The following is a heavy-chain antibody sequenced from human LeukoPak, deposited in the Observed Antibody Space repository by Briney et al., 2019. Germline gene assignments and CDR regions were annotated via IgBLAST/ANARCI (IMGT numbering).Heavy chain of an antibody. D-gene: IGHD5-12*01. CDR2: ISGDGGRT. CDR1: GFTFDDYA. J-gene: IGHJ4*02. V-gene: IGHV3-43*02. Sequence: GGSLRLSCAASGFTFDDYAMQWLRQAPGKGLEWVSLISGDGGRTYYADSVKGRFTISRDNSKNSLYLQMNSLRIGDTALYYCAKDIGGYSYAADYWGQGTLVTVSS. CDR3: AKDIGGYSYAADY.